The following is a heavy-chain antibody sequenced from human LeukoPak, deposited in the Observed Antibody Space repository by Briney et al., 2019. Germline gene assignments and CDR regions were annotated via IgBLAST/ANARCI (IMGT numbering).Heavy chain of an antibody. J-gene: IGHJ4*02. CDR3: VKRSGRGTFYFAS. V-gene: IGHV3-23*01. CDR1: GFTFSIYA. D-gene: IGHD1-1*01. Sequence: PGGSLRLSCEAPGFTFSIYAMCWVRQAPGKGLEWVSSISNDGDRTYYGDSVKGRFTISRAISKNTLYLQMNSLRVDDTAVYYCVKRSGRGTFYFASWGQGALVTVSS. CDR2: ISNDGDRT.